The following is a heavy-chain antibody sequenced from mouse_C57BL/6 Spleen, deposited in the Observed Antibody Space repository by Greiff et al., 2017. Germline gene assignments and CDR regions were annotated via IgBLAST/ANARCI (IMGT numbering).Heavy chain of an antibody. D-gene: IGHD1-1*01. CDR1: GFTFSSYA. CDR3: AREGKSDYYSYYAMDY. V-gene: IGHV5-4*01. Sequence: EVQLVESGGGLVKPGGSLKLSCAASGFTFSSYAMSWVRQTPEKRLEWVATISDGGSYTYYPDNVKGRFTISRDNAKNNLYLQMSQLKSEDTAMYYGAREGKSDYYSYYAMDYWGQGTSVTVSS. CDR2: ISDGGSYT. J-gene: IGHJ4*01.